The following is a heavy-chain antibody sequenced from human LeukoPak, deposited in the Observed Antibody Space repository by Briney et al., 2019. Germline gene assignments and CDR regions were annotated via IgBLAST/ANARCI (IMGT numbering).Heavy chain of an antibody. J-gene: IGHJ6*02. CDR2: IYYSGST. Sequence: SETLSLTCTVSGGSISSYYWSWIRQPPGKGLEWIGYIYYSGSTNYNPSLKSRVTISVDTSKNQFSLKLSSVTAVDTAVYYCARRLYPGNYYYGMDVWGQGTTVTVSS. CDR3: ARRLYPGNYYYGMDV. CDR1: GGSISSYY. D-gene: IGHD3-16*01. V-gene: IGHV4-59*08.